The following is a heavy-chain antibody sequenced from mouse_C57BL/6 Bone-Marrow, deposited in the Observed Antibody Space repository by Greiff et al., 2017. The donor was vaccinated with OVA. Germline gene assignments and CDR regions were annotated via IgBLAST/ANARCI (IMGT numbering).Heavy chain of an antibody. V-gene: IGHV7-3*01. CDR3: AASYYSNYGVYFDY. J-gene: IGHJ2*01. Sequence: EVNVVESGGGLVQPGGSLSLSCAASGFTFTAYYMSWVRQPPGKALEWLGFIRNKANGYTTEYSASVKGRFTISRDNYQSILYLQMNALRAEDSATYYCAASYYSNYGVYFDYWGQGTTLTVSA. D-gene: IGHD2-5*01. CDR1: GFTFTAYY. CDR2: IRNKANGYTT.